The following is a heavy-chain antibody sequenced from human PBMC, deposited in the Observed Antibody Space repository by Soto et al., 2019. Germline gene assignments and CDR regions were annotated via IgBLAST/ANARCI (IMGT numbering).Heavy chain of an antibody. J-gene: IGHJ4*02. D-gene: IGHD6-6*01. CDR1: GYTFTSYG. Sequence: QVQLVQSGAEVKKPGASVKVSCKASGYTFTSYGISWVRQAPGQGLEWMGWISAYNGNTNYAQKPQGRVTMTTDTSTSTAYMELRSLRSDDTAVYSCARDPAGPYSSSSSSPLFDSWGQGTMVTVSS. CDR3: ARDPAGPYSSSSSSPLFDS. CDR2: ISAYNGNT. V-gene: IGHV1-18*04.